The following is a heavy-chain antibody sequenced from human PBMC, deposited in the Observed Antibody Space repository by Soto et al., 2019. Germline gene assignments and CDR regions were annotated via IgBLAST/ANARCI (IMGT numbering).Heavy chain of an antibody. CDR2: IIPIFGTA. Sequence: QVQLVQSGAEVKKPGSSVKVSCKASGGTFSSYAISWVRQAPGQGLEWMGGIIPIFGTANYAQKFQGRVTITADESTSPAYMELGSLSSEDTAVYYCARGLRYGSGRQHYYYYGMDVWGQGTTVTVSS. D-gene: IGHD3-10*01. CDR3: ARGLRYGSGRQHYYYYGMDV. CDR1: GGTFSSYA. J-gene: IGHJ6*02. V-gene: IGHV1-69*12.